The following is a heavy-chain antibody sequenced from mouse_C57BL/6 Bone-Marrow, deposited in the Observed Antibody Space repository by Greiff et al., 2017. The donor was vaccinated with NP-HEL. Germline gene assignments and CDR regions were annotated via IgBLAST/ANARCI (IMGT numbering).Heavy chain of an antibody. CDR2: IDPETGGT. Sequence: HGLEWIGAIDPETGGTAYNQKFKGKAILTADKSSSTAYMELRSLTSEDSAVYYCTRRRLTPWFAYWGQGTLVTVSA. D-gene: IGHD1-3*01. J-gene: IGHJ3*01. V-gene: IGHV1-15*01. CDR3: TRRRLTPWFAY.